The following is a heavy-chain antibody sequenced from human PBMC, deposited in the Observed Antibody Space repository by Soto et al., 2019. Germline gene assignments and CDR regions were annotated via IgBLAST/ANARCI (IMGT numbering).Heavy chain of an antibody. CDR2: IYYSGGT. CDR3: ARKDSGYADYMDV. D-gene: IGHD5-12*01. CDR1: GGSISRGGYY. J-gene: IGHJ6*03. V-gene: IGHV4-31*03. Sequence: QVQLQESGPGLVKPSQTLSLTCTVSGGSISRGGYYWSWIRQHPGKGLEWIGYIYYSGGTYYNPSLKSRVTISVHTSENQFSLRLSSVTAADTAVYYCARKDSGYADYMDVWGKGTTVTVSS.